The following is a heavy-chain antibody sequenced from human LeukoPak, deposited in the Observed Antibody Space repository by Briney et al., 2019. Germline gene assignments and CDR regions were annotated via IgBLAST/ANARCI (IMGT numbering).Heavy chain of an antibody. Sequence: ASVKVSCKASGYTFTSYYMHWVRRAPGQGLEWMGIINPSGGSTSYAQKFQGRVTMTRDTSTSTVYMELSSLRSEDTAVYYCARDAEDYYYDSSGYYYKGWFDPWGQGTLVTVSS. CDR3: ARDAEDYYYDSSGYYYKGWFDP. CDR1: GYTFTSYY. CDR2: INPSGGST. D-gene: IGHD3-22*01. J-gene: IGHJ5*02. V-gene: IGHV1-46*03.